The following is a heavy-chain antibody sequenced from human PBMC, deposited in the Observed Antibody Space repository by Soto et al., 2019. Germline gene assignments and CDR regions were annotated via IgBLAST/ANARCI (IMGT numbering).Heavy chain of an antibody. V-gene: IGHV4-31*03. CDR1: GGSISSGGHY. D-gene: IGHD2-8*01. J-gene: IGHJ6*02. Sequence: NPSETLSLTCTVSGGSISSGGHYWSWIRQHPGKGLEWIGYIYYSGSTYYNPSLKSRVTISVDTSKNQFSLKLSSVTAADTAVYYCARDSGVLMVSANYGMDVWGQGTTVTVSS. CDR3: ARDSGVLMVSANYGMDV. CDR2: IYYSGST.